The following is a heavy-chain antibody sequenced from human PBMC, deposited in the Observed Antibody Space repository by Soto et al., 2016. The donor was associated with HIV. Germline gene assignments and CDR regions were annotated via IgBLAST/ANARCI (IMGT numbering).Heavy chain of an antibody. J-gene: IGHJ4*02. CDR3: AKGGSNWEHVDH. V-gene: IGHV3-23*01. CDR1: GFIFSNYA. D-gene: IGHD4-4*01. CDR2: ISASGGNT. Sequence: EVQLLQSGGGLVQPGGSLRLSCVTSGFIFSNYAMSWVRQAPGKGLEWVSGISASGGNTYHADSVKGRFTISRDNLQNTMYLEMNSLRAEDTAMYYCAKGGSNWEHVDHWGQGNPGSPSPQ.